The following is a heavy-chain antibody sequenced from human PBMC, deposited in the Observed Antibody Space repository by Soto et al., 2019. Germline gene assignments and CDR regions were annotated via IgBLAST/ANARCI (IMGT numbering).Heavy chain of an antibody. V-gene: IGHV3-15*01. CDR1: GFTFSNTW. J-gene: IGHJ3*02. D-gene: IGHD2-8*01. Sequence: EVQLVESGGGLVRPGDSLRLSCATSGFTFSNTWMSWVRQAPGKGLEWVGRIKSKADGETTEYAAHVKGRFSISRDDAKNTLYLHMNSLRTEDSAVYYCATEIGDVVLMVYAVHAFAMWGKGTKVTVS. CDR2: IKSKADGETT. CDR3: ATEIGDVVLMVYAVHAFAM.